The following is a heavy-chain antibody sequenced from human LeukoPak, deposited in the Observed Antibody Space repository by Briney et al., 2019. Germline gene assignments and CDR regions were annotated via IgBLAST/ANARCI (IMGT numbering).Heavy chain of an antibody. Sequence: GGSLRLSCAASGFTFSSYSMNWVRQAPGKGLEWVSSISSSSSYIYYADSVKGRFTISRDNAKNSLYLQMNSLRAEDTAVYYCASGYYGSGSYYNVQGRDVWGKGTTVTVSS. CDR1: GFTFSSYS. CDR3: ASGYYGSGSYYNVQGRDV. V-gene: IGHV3-21*01. D-gene: IGHD3-10*01. CDR2: ISSSSSYI. J-gene: IGHJ6*04.